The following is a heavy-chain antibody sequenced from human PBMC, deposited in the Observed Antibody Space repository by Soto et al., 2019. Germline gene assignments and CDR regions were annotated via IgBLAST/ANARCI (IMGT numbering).Heavy chain of an antibody. V-gene: IGHV4-39*01. CDR2: VLFSGNT. D-gene: IGHD4-4*01. J-gene: IGHJ6*03. Sequence: QLQESGPGLVKSSETLSLTCTVSGGSVRGSRYYWGWIRQPPGKGLEWIGSVLFSGNTHYNPSLRRRVPTSLAKSTIQFYVRISSATAADTATYYCWRLDYSNLSSKYCGYIDVWGKGTTVTVSS. CDR3: WRLDYSNLSSKYCGYIDV. CDR1: GGSVRGSRYY.